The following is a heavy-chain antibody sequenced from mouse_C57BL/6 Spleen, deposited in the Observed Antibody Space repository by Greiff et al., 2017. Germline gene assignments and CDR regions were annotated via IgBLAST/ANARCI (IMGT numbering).Heavy chain of an antibody. J-gene: IGHJ2*01. CDR1: GFTFSSYA. Sequence: EVKLMESGGGLVKPGGSLKLSCAASGFTFSSYAMSWVRQTPEKRLEWVATISDGGSYTYYPDNVKGRFTISRDNAKNNLYLQMSHLKSEDTAMYYCARDHDDDGYLYFDYWGQGTTLTVSS. V-gene: IGHV5-4*01. CDR2: ISDGGSYT. CDR3: ARDHDDDGYLYFDY. D-gene: IGHD2-3*01.